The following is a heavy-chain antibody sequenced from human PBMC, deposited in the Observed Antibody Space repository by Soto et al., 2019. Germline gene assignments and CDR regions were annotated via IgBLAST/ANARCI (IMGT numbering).Heavy chain of an antibody. D-gene: IGHD7-27*01. CDR3: ARAPLLGQGHFNGTDV. J-gene: IGHJ6*02. V-gene: IGHV4-31*03. CDR2: IYDSGTT. CDR1: GGSIRSGGYY. Sequence: QVQLQESGPGLVKPSETLSLTCSVSGGSIRSGGYYWSWIRQHPGKGLEWIGNIYDSGTTYYRPSCKSRVTISLDPAKNRFSLTLSSVTVADTAVYYCARAPLLGQGHFNGTDVWGQGTTVTVSS.